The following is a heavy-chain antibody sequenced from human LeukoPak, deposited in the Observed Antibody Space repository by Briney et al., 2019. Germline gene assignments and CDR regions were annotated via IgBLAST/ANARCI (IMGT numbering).Heavy chain of an antibody. CDR1: GYTFTGYY. CDR2: INPNSGNT. J-gene: IGHJ5*02. Sequence: GASVKVSCKASGYTFTGYYMHWVRQAPGQGLEWMGWINPNSGNTGYAQKFQGRVTMTRNTSISTAYMELISLRSEDTAVYYCARAKRGYSYGGGNWFDPWGQGTLVTVSS. V-gene: IGHV1-8*02. D-gene: IGHD5-18*01. CDR3: ARAKRGYSYGGGNWFDP.